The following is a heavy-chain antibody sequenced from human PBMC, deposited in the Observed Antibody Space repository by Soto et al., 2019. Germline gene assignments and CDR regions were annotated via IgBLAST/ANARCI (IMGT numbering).Heavy chain of an antibody. CDR2: INSDGSST. D-gene: IGHD2-15*01. CDR1: GFTFSSYW. Sequence: EVQLVESGGGLVQPGGSLRLSCAASGFTFSSYWMHWVRQAPGKELVWVSRINSDGSSTSYADSVKGRFTISRDNAKNTLYLQMSSLRAEDTAVYYCVRTSLVVAAATREDYWGQGTLVTVSS. CDR3: VRTSLVVAAATREDY. J-gene: IGHJ4*02. V-gene: IGHV3-74*01.